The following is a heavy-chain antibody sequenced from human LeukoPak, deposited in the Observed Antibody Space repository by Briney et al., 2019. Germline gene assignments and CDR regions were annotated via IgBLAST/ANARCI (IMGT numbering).Heavy chain of an antibody. V-gene: IGHV3-7*01. CDR1: YW. CDR3: ARGGTYTVDY. D-gene: IGHD3/OR15-3a*01. CDR2: IKGDGSER. J-gene: IGHJ4*02. Sequence: YWXXXVRQAXXXXLEXVATIKGDGSERYYVDSVKGRFTVSRDNAKNSMYLQMNSLRAEDTAVYYCARGGTYTVDYWGQGTLVTVSS.